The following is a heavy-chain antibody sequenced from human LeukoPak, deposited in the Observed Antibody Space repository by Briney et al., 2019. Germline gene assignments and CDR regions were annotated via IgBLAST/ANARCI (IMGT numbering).Heavy chain of an antibody. CDR1: GGSLSSSNW. CDR3: ARAIITMVRGVAFDY. Sequence: SETLSLTCAVSGGSLSSSNWWSWVRQPPGKGLEWIGEIYHSGSTNYNPSLKGRVTISVDKSKNQFSLKLSSVTAADTAVYYCARAIITMVRGVAFDYWGQGTLVTVSS. V-gene: IGHV4-4*02. CDR2: IYHSGST. D-gene: IGHD3-10*01. J-gene: IGHJ4*02.